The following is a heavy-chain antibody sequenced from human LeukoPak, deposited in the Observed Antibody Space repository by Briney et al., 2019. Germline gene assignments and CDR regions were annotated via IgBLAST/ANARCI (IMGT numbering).Heavy chain of an antibody. CDR2: IYPGDSDT. Sequence: GESLKISCKGSGYSFTSYWIGWVRQMPGKGLEWIGIIYPGDSDTRYSPSFQGQVTISADKSISTAYLQWSSLKASDTAMYYCARYGRGSGSYYNGGAFDIWGQGTMVTVSS. J-gene: IGHJ3*02. CDR1: GYSFTSYW. V-gene: IGHV5-51*01. CDR3: ARYGRGSGSYYNGGAFDI. D-gene: IGHD3-10*01.